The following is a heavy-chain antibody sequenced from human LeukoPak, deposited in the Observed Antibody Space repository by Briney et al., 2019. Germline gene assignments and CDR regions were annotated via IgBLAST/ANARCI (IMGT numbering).Heavy chain of an antibody. CDR1: GGTFTSYA. Sequence: ASVKVSCKASGGTFTSYAITWVRQAPGQGLEWMGGIIRMFGTANYAQKFQGRVTLTRDTSTSTFYMELSSLKSQDTAVYYCARDYHGSGSLTTFDYWGQGTLVTVSS. V-gene: IGHV1-69*05. D-gene: IGHD3-10*01. CDR3: ARDYHGSGSLTTFDY. J-gene: IGHJ4*02. CDR2: IIRMFGTA.